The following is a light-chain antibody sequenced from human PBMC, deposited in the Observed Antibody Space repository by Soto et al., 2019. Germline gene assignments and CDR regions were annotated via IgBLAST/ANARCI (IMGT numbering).Light chain of an antibody. Sequence: QSVLTQPASVSGSPGQSVTISCTGISSDAGGYNYVSWYQHHPGKAPKLMIYDVSNRPSGVSNRFSGSKSGNTASLTISGLQPEDEADYYCSSYTTSNTRQIVFGTGTKLTVL. V-gene: IGLV2-14*03. CDR3: SSYTTSNTRQIV. CDR2: DVS. CDR1: SSDAGGYNY. J-gene: IGLJ1*01.